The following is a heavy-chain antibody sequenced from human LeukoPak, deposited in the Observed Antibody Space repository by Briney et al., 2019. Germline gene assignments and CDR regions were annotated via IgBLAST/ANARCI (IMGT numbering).Heavy chain of an antibody. V-gene: IGHV3-33*06. CDR1: GFTFSTYG. CDR3: VKSHSSSWSVLDC. D-gene: IGHD6-13*01. CDR2: IYYDGNGK. Sequence: GGSLRLSCAVSGFTFSTYGMHWVRQAPDKGLEWVAVIYYDGNGKYYGDSVKGRFTISRDLFRNTLYLQMNSLRAEDTAIYYCVKSHSSSWSVLDCWGQGTLVTVSS. J-gene: IGHJ4*02.